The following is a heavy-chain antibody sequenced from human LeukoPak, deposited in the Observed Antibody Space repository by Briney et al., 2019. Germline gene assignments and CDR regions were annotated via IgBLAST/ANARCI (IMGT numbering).Heavy chain of an antibody. CDR2: IYYSGST. CDR1: GGSISNYY. CDR3: ARLHVPYYNDSGGYYIGN. J-gene: IGHJ4*02. V-gene: IGHV4-59*01. D-gene: IGHD3-22*01. Sequence: SETLSLTCTVSGGSISNYYWSWIRQPPGKRLEWIGYIYYSGSTKYNPSLKSRVTLSADTSKNQFSLKLSSVTAADTAVYYCARLHVPYYNDSGGYYIGNWGQGTLVTVSS.